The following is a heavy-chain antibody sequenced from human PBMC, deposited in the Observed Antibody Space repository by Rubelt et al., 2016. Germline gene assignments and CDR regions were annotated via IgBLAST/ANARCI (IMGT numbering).Heavy chain of an antibody. CDR1: GGTFSSYA. CDR2: IIPIFGTG. V-gene: IGHV1-69*01. D-gene: IGHD3-9*01. J-gene: IGHJ6*02. CDR3: ASPPYDILTGYDYYYVMDV. Sequence: QVQLVQSGAEVKKPGSSVKVSCKASGGTFSSYAISWVRQAPGQGLEWMGGIIPIFGTGNYAQKFQGRVTITADQSTSTAYMELSSLRSEDTAVYYCASPPYDILTGYDYYYVMDVWGQGTTVTVSS.